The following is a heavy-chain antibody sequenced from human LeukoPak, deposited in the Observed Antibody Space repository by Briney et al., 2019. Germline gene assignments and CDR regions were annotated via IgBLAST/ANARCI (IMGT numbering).Heavy chain of an antibody. CDR3: ATLVIWEPPGLDY. V-gene: IGHV3-23*01. CDR1: GFTFSSYA. D-gene: IGHD1-26*01. CDR2: ISGSGDST. Sequence: PGGSLRLSCAASGFTFSSYAMSWVRQAPGKGLEWVSAISGSGDSTYYSDSVKGRFTISRDNSKNTLYLQMNSLRAEDTAVYYCATLVIWEPPGLDYWGQGTLVTVSS. J-gene: IGHJ4*02.